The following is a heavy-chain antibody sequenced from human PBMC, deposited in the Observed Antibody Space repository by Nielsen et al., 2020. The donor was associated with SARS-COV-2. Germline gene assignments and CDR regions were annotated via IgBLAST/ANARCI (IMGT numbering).Heavy chain of an antibody. V-gene: IGHV1-69*13. J-gene: IGHJ4*02. CDR1: GGAFSNFA. D-gene: IGHD2-8*02. CDR3: ARGYSTGWFDY. CDR2: IMRMFGRA. Sequence: SVKVSCKASGGAFSNFAITWVRQAPGQGLEWMGGIMRMFGRANYAQKFRDRVTITADESTSTVNMEVRSLRSEDTAVYYCARGYSTGWFDYWGQGALVTVSS.